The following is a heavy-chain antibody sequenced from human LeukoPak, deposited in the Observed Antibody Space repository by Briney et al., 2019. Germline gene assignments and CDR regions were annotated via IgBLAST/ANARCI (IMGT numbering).Heavy chain of an antibody. CDR1: GFTFSSYA. J-gene: IGHJ4*02. Sequence: GSLRLSCAASGFTFSSYAMSWVRQAPGKGLEWVSAISGSGGSTYYADSVEGRFTISRDNSKNTLYLQMNSLRAEDTAVYYCATGRTIVVVPAAMPDYWGQGTLVTVSS. CDR2: ISGSGGST. CDR3: ATGRTIVVVPAAMPDY. D-gene: IGHD2-2*01. V-gene: IGHV3-23*01.